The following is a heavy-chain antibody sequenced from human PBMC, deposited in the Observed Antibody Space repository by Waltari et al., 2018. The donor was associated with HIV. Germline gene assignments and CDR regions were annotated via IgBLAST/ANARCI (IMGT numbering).Heavy chain of an antibody. CDR1: GFTFSSYW. V-gene: IGHV3-7*01. J-gene: IGHJ6*02. Sequence: EVQLVESGGGLVQPGGSLRLSCAASGFTFSSYWMSWVRQAPGKGLEWVAKKKQDGREKYYVDAVKGRFTISRDNAKNSLYLQMNSLRAEDTAVYYCARESDALIRAPVWGQGTTVTVSS. D-gene: IGHD3-3*02. CDR3: ARESDALIRAPV. CDR2: KKQDGREK.